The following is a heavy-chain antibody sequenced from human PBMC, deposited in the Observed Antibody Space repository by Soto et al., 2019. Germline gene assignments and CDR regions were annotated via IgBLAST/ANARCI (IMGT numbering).Heavy chain of an antibody. D-gene: IGHD5-18*01. V-gene: IGHV1-46*01. Sequence: GVSVKVSCKAPGYTFTSYYMQWVRQSPGQGLEGMGIINPSGCSTSYAQKFQGRVTMTRDTSTSTFYMELSSLRSEDTAVYYCATAGDRCGYPHYYYYYCRDVWGRGTTVTVSS. CDR1: GYTFTSYY. J-gene: IGHJ6*02. CDR3: ATAGDRCGYPHYYYYYCRDV. CDR2: INPSGCST.